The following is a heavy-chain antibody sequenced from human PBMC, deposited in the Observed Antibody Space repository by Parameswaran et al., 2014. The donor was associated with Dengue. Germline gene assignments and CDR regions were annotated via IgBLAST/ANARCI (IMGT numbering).Heavy chain of an antibody. J-gene: IGHJ4*02. CDR2: INAGNGNT. D-gene: IGHD3-3*01. Sequence: WVRQAPGQRLEWMGWINAGNGNTKYSQKFQGRVTITRDTSASTAYMELSSLRSEDTAVYYCARRITIFGPEGGLGYWGQGTLVTVSS. CDR3: ARRITIFGPEGGLGY. V-gene: IGHV1-3*01.